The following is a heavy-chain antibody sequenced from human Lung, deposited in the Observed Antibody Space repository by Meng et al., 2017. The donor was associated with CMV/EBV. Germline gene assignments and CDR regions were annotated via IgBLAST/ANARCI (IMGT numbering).Heavy chain of an antibody. CDR2: ISYDGSNK. D-gene: IGHD5-18*01. J-gene: IGHJ4*02. V-gene: IGHV3-30*03. CDR1: GFTFSDYY. CDR3: AREGYSYGFGGLFDY. Sequence: GGSLRLSCAASGFTFSDYYMSWIRQAPGKGLEWVAVISYDGSNKYYADSVKGRFTISRDNSKNTLYLQMNSLRAEDTAVYYCAREGYSYGFGGLFDYWGQGTXVTVSS.